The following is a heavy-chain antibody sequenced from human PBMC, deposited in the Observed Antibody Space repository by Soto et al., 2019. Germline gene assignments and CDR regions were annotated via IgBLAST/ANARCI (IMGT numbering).Heavy chain of an antibody. D-gene: IGHD3-10*01. CDR2: INPSGGST. V-gene: IGHV1-46*03. J-gene: IGHJ4*02. Sequence: ASVKVSFKASGYTFTSYYMHWVRQAPGQGLEWMGIINPSGGSTSYAQKFQGRVTMTRDTSTSTVYMELSSLRSEDTAVYYCARGTLLLWFGELPTRFDYWGQGTLVTVSS. CDR3: ARGTLLLWFGELPTRFDY. CDR1: GYTFTSYY.